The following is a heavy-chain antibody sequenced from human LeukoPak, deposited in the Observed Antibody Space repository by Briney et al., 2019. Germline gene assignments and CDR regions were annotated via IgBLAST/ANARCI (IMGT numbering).Heavy chain of an antibody. CDR2: IYPGDSDT. V-gene: IGHV5-51*01. CDR3: ARLHSFSNLDY. Sequence: GESLTISCKGSGYSFTSYRIGWVRQMPGKGLEWMGIIYPGDSDTRYRPSFQGQVTISADMSVSTAYLQWSCLKASDTAMYYCARLHSFSNLDYWGQGTLVTVSS. J-gene: IGHJ4*02. D-gene: IGHD5-18*01. CDR1: GYSFTSYR.